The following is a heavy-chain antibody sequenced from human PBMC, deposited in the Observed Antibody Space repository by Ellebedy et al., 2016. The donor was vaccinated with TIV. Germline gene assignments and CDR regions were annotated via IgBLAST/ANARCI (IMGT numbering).Heavy chain of an antibody. V-gene: IGHV3-23*01. CDR3: AKEIRTGYNGVCYWGIDY. CDR1: GFTFSSYA. D-gene: IGHD2-8*01. CDR2: ISGSGGST. J-gene: IGHJ4*02. Sequence: GESLKISCAASGFTFSSYAMSWVRQAPGKGLEWVSAISGSGGSTYYADSVKGRFTISRDNSKNTLYLQMNSLRAEDTAVYYCAKEIRTGYNGVCYWGIDYWGQGTLVTVSS.